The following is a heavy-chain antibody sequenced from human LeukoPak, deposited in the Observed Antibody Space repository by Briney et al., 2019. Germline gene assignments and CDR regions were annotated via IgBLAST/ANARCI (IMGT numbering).Heavy chain of an antibody. V-gene: IGHV4-39*07. D-gene: IGHD3-16*01. CDR1: GGSLSSSIYY. Sequence: SETLSLTCTVSGGSLSSSIYYWGWIPQPPGKGLEWIGSIYYSGSTYYNPSLKRRVTISVDTSKNQFSLKLSSVTAADTAVYYCARAAGGTYYFDYWGQGTLVTVSS. J-gene: IGHJ4*02. CDR2: IYYSGST. CDR3: ARAAGGTYYFDY.